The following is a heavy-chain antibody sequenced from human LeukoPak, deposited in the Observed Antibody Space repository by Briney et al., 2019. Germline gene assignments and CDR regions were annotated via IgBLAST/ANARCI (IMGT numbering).Heavy chain of an antibody. D-gene: IGHD1-26*01. CDR1: GGSISSGGYY. CDR3: AREGSVMVGATNWFDP. V-gene: IGHV4-30-2*01. CDR2: IYHSGST. J-gene: IGHJ5*02. Sequence: ASETLSLTCTVSGGSISSGGYYWSWIRQPPGKGLEWIGYIYHSGSTYYNPSLKSRVTISVDRSKNQFSLKLSSVTAADTAVYYCAREGSVMVGATNWFDPWGQGTLVTVSS.